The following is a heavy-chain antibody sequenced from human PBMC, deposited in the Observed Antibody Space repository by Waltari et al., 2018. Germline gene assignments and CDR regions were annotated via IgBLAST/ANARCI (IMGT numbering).Heavy chain of an antibody. CDR3: ARGRGWEDLVAGDYYYGMDV. CDR2: VKQSGHT. Sequence: QLHLQQWGAGLLRPSETLSLTCGVDGGSFTGHYWSWIRQTPGKGLEWIGEVKQSGHTNYNPSLTIRVTISVDTSKSQFFLTLISVTAADTAVYCARGRGWEDLVAGDYYYGMDVWGQGTTVTVSS. D-gene: IGHD6-19*01. CDR1: GGSFTGHY. V-gene: IGHV4-34*01. J-gene: IGHJ6*02.